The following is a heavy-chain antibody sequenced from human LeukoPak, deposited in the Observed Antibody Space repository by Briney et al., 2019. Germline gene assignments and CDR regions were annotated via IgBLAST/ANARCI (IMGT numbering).Heavy chain of an antibody. D-gene: IGHD6-13*01. CDR3: ARGDSSSWIRSYYFDY. CDR2: ISSSGSTI. CDR1: GFTFSDYY. V-gene: IGHV3-11*01. Sequence: GGSLRLSCAASGFTFSDYYMSWIRQAPGKGLEWVSYISSSGSTIYYADSVKGRFTISRDNAKNSLYLQMNSLRAEDTAEYYCARGDSSSWIRSYYFDYWGQGTLVTVSS. J-gene: IGHJ4*02.